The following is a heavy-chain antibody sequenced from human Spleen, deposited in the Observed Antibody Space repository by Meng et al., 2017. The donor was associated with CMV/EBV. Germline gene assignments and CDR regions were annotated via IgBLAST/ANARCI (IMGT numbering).Heavy chain of an antibody. CDR3: ARDGANIGARRDLDH. D-gene: IGHD6-6*01. J-gene: IGHJ4*02. CDR2: ISSSGSTM. V-gene: IGHV3-11*04. CDR1: GFSFIDYY. Sequence: GESLKISCAASGFSFIDYYMYWIRQAPGKGLEWVSYISSSGSTMYYADSVKGRFTISRDNAKNSLYLQMNSLRADDTAVYYCARDGANIGARRDLDHWGQGTLVTVSS.